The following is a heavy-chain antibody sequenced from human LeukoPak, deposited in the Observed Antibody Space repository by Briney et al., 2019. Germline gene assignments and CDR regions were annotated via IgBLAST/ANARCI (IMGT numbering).Heavy chain of an antibody. J-gene: IGHJ4*02. CDR2: ISSSSSYI. Sequence: GGSLRLSRAASGFTFSSYSMNWVRQAPGKGLEWVSSISSSSSYIYYADSVKGRFTISRDNAKNSLYLQMNSLRAEDTAVYYCASSLAVIIGSQGGDYWGQGTLVTVSS. CDR1: GFTFSSYS. CDR3: ASSLAVIIGSQGGDY. V-gene: IGHV3-21*01. D-gene: IGHD1-26*01.